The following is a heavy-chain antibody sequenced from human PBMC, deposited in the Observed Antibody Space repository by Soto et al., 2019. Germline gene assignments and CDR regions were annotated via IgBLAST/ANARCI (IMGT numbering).Heavy chain of an antibody. CDR3: ATAMYSAYSGYEQGYDYYGMAY. D-gene: IGHD5-12*01. CDR2: ISVYNGNK. V-gene: IGHV1-18*01. Sequence: QVQLVQSGAEVKKPGASVKVSCKASGYTFTSYGISWVRQAPGQGLEWMGWISVYNGNKNYAQKHQGRVTVPKHPSTAVGYMAPRILSCYATAMYYCATAMYSAYSGYEQGYDYYGMAYWGQGTLVTVSS. CDR1: GYTFTSYG. J-gene: IGHJ4*02.